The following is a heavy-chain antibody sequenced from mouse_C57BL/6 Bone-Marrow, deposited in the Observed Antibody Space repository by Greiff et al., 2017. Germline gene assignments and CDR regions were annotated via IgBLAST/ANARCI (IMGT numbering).Heavy chain of an antibody. CDR2: IWWDDDK. Sequence: QVTLKVSGPGILQPSQTLSLTCSFSGFSLSTFGMGVGWIRQPSGKGLEWLAHIWWDDDKYYNPALKSRLTISKDTSKNQVFLKIANVDTADTATYYCARMPLLRYPSYWYFDVWGTGTTVTVSS. V-gene: IGHV8-8*01. CDR3: ARMPLLRYPSYWYFDV. D-gene: IGHD1-1*01. CDR1: GFSLSTFGMG. J-gene: IGHJ1*03.